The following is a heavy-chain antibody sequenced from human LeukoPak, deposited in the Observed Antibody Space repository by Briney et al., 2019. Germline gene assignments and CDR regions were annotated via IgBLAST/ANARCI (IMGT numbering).Heavy chain of an antibody. J-gene: IGHJ4*02. CDR2: ISSSGSTI. CDR1: GFTFSSYE. D-gene: IGHD3-22*01. Sequence: PGGSLRLSCAASGFTFSSYEMNWVRQAPGKGLEWVSYISSSGSTIYYADSVKGRFTISRDNAKNSLYLQMNSLRAEDTAVYYCARDQGISSGYPFDYWGQGTLVTVSP. CDR3: ARDQGISSGYPFDY. V-gene: IGHV3-48*03.